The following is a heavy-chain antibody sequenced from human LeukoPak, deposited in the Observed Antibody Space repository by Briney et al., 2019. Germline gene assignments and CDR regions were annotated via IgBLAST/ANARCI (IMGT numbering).Heavy chain of an antibody. J-gene: IGHJ3*02. CDR1: GFTFSSYG. CDR2: ISYDGSNK. D-gene: IGHD6-19*01. V-gene: IGHV3-30*18. Sequence: RGSLRLSCAASGFTFSSYGMHWVRQAPGKGLEWVAVISYDGSNKYYADSVKGRFTISRDNSKNTLYLQMNSLRAEDTAVYYCAKAEWLSAFDIWGQGTMVTVSS. CDR3: AKAEWLSAFDI.